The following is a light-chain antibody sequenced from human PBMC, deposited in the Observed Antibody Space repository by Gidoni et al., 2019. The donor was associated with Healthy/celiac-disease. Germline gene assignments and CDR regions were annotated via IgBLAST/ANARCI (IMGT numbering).Light chain of an antibody. V-gene: IGKV1-39*01. J-gene: IGKJ2*01. CDR3: QQSYSTPQT. Sequence: DIHLTHSPSSLSASVGDRVTITCRASQSISRYLHWYQQKPGEAPKLLIYAAASLQSGVPSRFSGSGSGTDFTLTISSLQPEDFATYFCQQSYSTPQTFGQGTKLEIK. CDR2: AAA. CDR1: QSISRY.